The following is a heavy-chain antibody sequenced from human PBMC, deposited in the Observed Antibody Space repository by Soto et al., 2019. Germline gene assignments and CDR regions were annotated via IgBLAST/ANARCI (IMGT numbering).Heavy chain of an antibody. Sequence: ASVKVSCKASGYTFSNFGISWVRQAPGQGLEWMGWISGYNGNTDDRQKLQGRVNMTIDTSTSTAYMELRSLRSDDTAVYYSVRVAIFGVVIIGAFDIWGQGTMVTVSS. J-gene: IGHJ3*02. D-gene: IGHD3-3*01. CDR3: VRVAIFGVVIIGAFDI. CDR2: ISGYNGNT. CDR1: GYTFSNFG. V-gene: IGHV1-18*01.